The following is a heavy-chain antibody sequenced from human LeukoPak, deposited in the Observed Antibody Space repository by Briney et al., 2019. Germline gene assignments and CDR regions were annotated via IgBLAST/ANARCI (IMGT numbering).Heavy chain of an antibody. D-gene: IGHD3-22*01. J-gene: IGHJ4*02. V-gene: IGHV1-2*02. Sequence: ASVKVSCKASGYTFTGYYMHWVRQAPGQGLEWMGWINPNSGGTNYAQKFQGRVTMTRDMSISTAYMELSRLRSDDTAVYYCARVTYYYDSSGYLNYWGQGTLVTVSS. CDR1: GYTFTGYY. CDR3: ARVTYYYDSSGYLNY. CDR2: INPNSGGT.